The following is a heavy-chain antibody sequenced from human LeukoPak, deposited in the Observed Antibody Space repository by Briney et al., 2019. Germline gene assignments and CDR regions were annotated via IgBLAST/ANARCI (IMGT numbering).Heavy chain of an antibody. J-gene: IGHJ2*01. D-gene: IGHD6-19*01. CDR2: IIPILGIA. CDR3: AGHDEGSGWYRSYIDL. Sequence: AASVKVSCKASGGTFSSYAISWVRQAPGQGLEWMGRIIPILGIANYAQKFQGRVTITADKSTSTAYMELSSLRSEDTAVYYCAGHDEGSGWYRSYIDLWGRGTLVIVSS. V-gene: IGHV1-69*04. CDR1: GGTFSSYA.